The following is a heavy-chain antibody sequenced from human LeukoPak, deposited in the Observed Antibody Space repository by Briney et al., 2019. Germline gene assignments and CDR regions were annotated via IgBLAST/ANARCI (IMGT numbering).Heavy chain of an antibody. CDR3: ARGLDIVVVPAAIYAFDI. J-gene: IGHJ3*02. CDR1: GYTFTSYY. V-gene: IGHV1-46*03. CDR2: INPSGGST. D-gene: IGHD2-2*01. Sequence: ASVKVSCKASGYTFTSYYMHWVRQAPGQGLEWMGIINPSGGSTSYAQKFQGRVTMTRDTSTSTVYMELSSLRSEDTAVYYCARGLDIVVVPAAIYAFDIWGQGTMVTASS.